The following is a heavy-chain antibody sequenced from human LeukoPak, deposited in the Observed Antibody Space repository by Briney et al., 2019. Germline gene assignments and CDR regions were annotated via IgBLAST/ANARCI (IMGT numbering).Heavy chain of an antibody. D-gene: IGHD6-13*01. V-gene: IGHV5-51*01. Sequence: GESLKISCKGSGYSFTSYWIGWVRQMPGKGLEWMGIIYPGDSDTRYSPSFQGQVTISADKSISTAYLQWSSLKASDTAMYYCARREVIAAAGTNWFDPWGQGTLATVSS. CDR1: GYSFTSYW. CDR2: IYPGDSDT. J-gene: IGHJ5*02. CDR3: ARREVIAAAGTNWFDP.